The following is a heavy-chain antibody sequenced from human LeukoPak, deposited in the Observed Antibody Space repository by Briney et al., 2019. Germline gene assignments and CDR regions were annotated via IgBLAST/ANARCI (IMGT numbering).Heavy chain of an antibody. CDR3: ARDKDTSYLSSFDY. CDR2: ISYDGSNE. CDR1: GFTFSSYV. Sequence: GRSLRLSCAASGFTFSSYVMHWVRQAPGKGLEWVAIISYDGSNEYYADSVKGRFTISRDNSKNTLYLQMNSLRAADTAVYYCARDKDTSYLSSFDYWGQGTLVTVSS. V-gene: IGHV3-30*04. J-gene: IGHJ4*02. D-gene: IGHD2-2*01.